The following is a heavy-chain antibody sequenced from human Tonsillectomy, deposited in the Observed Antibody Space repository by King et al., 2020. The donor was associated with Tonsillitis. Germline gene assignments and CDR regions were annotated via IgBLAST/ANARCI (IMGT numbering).Heavy chain of an antibody. Sequence: VQLVESGAEVKKPGASVKVSCKASGYTFTSNYMHWVRQAPGQGLEWMGIINPNGGSTSYAQKFQGRVTMTGDPSTSTVYMELSSLRSEDTAVYYCARSTSQAHFDLWGRGTQVTVPS. V-gene: IGHV1-46*01. D-gene: IGHD2-2*01. CDR1: GYTFTSNY. J-gene: IGHJ2*01. CDR2: INPNGGST. CDR3: ARSTSQAHFDL.